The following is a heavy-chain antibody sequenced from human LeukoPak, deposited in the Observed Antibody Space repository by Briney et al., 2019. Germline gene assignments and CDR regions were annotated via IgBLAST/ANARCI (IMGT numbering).Heavy chain of an antibody. D-gene: IGHD2-2*02. Sequence: DSVEGRFTISRDSSENTLSLQMNSLRAEDTAVYYCAKGLDQVIYSTAFDIWGRGTMVTVSS. CDR3: AKGLDQVIYSTAFDI. V-gene: IGHV3-30*02. J-gene: IGHJ3*02.